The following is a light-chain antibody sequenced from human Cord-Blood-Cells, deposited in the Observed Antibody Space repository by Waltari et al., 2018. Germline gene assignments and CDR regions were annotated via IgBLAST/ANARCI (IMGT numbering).Light chain of an antibody. V-gene: IGLV2-14*03. J-gene: IGLJ3*02. Sequence: QSALTQPASVSGSPGQSITISCTGTSSDVGGYNYVSWYQQHPGKAPKLMIYDVSNRTSGFSNRFSGSTSGNTASLTISGRQAEDEADYYCSSYTSSSTWVFGGGTKLTVL. CDR1: SSDVGGYNY. CDR2: DVS. CDR3: SSYTSSSTWV.